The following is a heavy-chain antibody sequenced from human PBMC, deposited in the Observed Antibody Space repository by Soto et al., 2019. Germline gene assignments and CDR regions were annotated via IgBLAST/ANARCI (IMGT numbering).Heavy chain of an antibody. CDR2: TYHRGST. J-gene: IGHJ4*02. Sequence: ASETLSLTCSVSGVSIIIYFWSWIRQPPGRGLEWIGYTYHRGSTNYSPSLRSRVAISLDTSENQFSLTVSSVTAADTAVYYCARIGGYHGPLDYWGQGTPVTAPQ. CDR3: ARIGGYHGPLDY. D-gene: IGHD3-16*02. V-gene: IGHV4-59*12. CDR1: GVSIIIYF.